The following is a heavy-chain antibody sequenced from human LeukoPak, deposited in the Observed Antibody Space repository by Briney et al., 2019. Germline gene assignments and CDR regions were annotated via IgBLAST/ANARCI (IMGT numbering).Heavy chain of an antibody. V-gene: IGHV4-39*01. D-gene: IGHD2-2*01. CDR3: ASPCNSTSCGMP. CDR1: GGSISSSSYY. Sequence: SETLSLTCTVSGGSISSSSYYWGWIRQPPGKGLEWIGSIYYSGSTYYNPSLKSRVTISVDTSKNQFSLKLSSVTAADTAVYYCASPCNSTSCGMPWGQGTLVTLSS. CDR2: IYYSGST. J-gene: IGHJ5*02.